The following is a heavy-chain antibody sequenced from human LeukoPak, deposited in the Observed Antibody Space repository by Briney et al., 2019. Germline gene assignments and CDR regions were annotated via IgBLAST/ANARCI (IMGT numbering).Heavy chain of an antibody. CDR1: GFTFSSYA. V-gene: IGHV3-23*01. D-gene: IGHD3-22*01. Sequence: PGGSLRLSCAASGFTFSSYAMSWVRQAPGKGLQWVSGISGSGGSTYYADSVRGRFTVSRDNSKNTLYLQMNSLRGEDTAVYYCAKDPYDSGGYSATPFDHWGQGTLVTVSS. CDR3: AKDPYDSGGYSATPFDH. CDR2: ISGSGGST. J-gene: IGHJ4*02.